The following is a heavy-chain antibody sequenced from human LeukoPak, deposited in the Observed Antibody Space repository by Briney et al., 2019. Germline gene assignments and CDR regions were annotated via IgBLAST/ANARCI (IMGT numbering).Heavy chain of an antibody. CDR1: GYTFTGYY. V-gene: IGHV1-2*02. Sequence: GASVKVSCEASGYTFTGYYMHWVRQAPGQGLEWMGWINPNSGGTNYAQKFQGRVTMTRDTSISTAYMELSRLRSDDTAVYYCAREQTVRYCSGGSCYENDYWGQGTLVTVSS. J-gene: IGHJ4*02. CDR2: INPNSGGT. D-gene: IGHD2-15*01. CDR3: AREQTVRYCSGGSCYENDY.